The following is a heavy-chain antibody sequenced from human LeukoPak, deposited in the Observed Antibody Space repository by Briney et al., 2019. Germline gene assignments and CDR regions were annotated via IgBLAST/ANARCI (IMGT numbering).Heavy chain of an antibody. D-gene: IGHD2-21*02. Sequence: PSETLSLTCAVSGGSISSGGYSWSWIRQPPGKGLEWIGYIYHSGSTYYNPSLKSRVTISVDRSKNQFSLKLSSVTAADTAVYYCARGEECCGGDCYSGWGQGTLVTVSS. CDR3: ARGEECCGGDCYSG. CDR1: GGSISSGGYS. J-gene: IGHJ4*02. CDR2: IYHSGST. V-gene: IGHV4-30-2*01.